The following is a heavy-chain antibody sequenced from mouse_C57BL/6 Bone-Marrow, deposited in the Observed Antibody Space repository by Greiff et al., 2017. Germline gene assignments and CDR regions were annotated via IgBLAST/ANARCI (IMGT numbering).Heavy chain of an antibody. J-gene: IGHJ2*01. CDR1: GFNIKDYY. CDR3: TRSLIYYGTNY. CDR2: IDPEDGET. V-gene: IGHV14-2*01. D-gene: IGHD1-1*01. Sequence: VPLQQSGAELVKPGASVKLSCTASGFNIKDYYIHWVKQRTEQGLEWIGRIDPEDGETKYAPKFQDKATITADTSSNTAYLQLSSLTSEDTAVYYCTRSLIYYGTNYWGQGTTLTVSS.